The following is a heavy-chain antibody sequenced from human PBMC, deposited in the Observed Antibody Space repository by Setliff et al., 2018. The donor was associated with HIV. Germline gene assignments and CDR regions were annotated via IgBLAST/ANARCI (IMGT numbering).Heavy chain of an antibody. D-gene: IGHD2-2*01. CDR2: ISYSGST. V-gene: IGHV4-39*07. CDR3: ATVVPAAHFDY. CDR1: GGPFSNSYYF. Sequence: SETLSLTCNVSGGPFSNSYYFWGWIRQPPGKGLEWIGSISYSGSTYYNPSLKSRVTISVDSSKSQFSLNLSSVTVADTAVYYCATVVPAAHFDYWGQGTLVTVSS. J-gene: IGHJ4*02.